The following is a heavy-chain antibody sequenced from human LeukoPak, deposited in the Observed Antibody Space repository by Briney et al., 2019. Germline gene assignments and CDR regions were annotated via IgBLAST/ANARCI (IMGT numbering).Heavy chain of an antibody. J-gene: IGHJ5*02. Sequence: GGSLRLSCAASGFTVSGTHMDWVRQAPGKGLEWVSVIYGGGGTVYADSVKGRFTISRDNSKNSLRTEDSAVYYCARDRAGTLSWVEFDLWGQGTLVTVSS. CDR1: GFTVSGTH. D-gene: IGHD3-10*01. CDR2: IYGGGGT. V-gene: IGHV3-53*05. CDR3: ARDRAGTLSWVEFDL.